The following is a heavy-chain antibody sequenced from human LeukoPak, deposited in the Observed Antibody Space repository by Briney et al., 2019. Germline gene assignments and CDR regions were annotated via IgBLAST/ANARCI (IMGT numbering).Heavy chain of an antibody. D-gene: IGHD2-2*01. CDR1: GGPFSGYY. V-gene: IGHV4-34*01. J-gene: IGHJ4*02. CDR2: INHSGST. CDR3: ARGEEFQFSIVVVPAARPRVFDY. Sequence: SETLSLTCAVYGGPFSGYYWSWIRQPPGKGLEGIGEINHSGSTNYNPSLKSRVTISVDTSKNQFSLKLSSVTAADAAVYYCARGEEFQFSIVVVPAARPRVFDYWGQGTLVTVSS.